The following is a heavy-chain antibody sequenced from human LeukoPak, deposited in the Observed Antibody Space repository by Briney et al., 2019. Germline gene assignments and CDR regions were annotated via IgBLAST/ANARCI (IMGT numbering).Heavy chain of an antibody. J-gene: IGHJ3*02. D-gene: IGHD6-6*01. Sequence: PSQTLSLTCTVSGGSISSGSYYWSWIRQPAGKGLEWIGRIYTSGSTNYNPSLKSRVTMSVDTSKNQFSLKLSSVTAADTAVYYCARDRTIAARTNTPGVAFDIWGQGTMVTVSS. CDR3: ARDRTIAARTNTPGVAFDI. V-gene: IGHV4-61*02. CDR2: IYTSGST. CDR1: GGSISSGSYY.